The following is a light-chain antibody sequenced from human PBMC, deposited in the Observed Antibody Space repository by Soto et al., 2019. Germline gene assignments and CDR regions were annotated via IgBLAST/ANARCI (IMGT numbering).Light chain of an antibody. CDR1: SSDIGIHDH. CDR2: EGT. CDR3: CSYAGGNTFWV. Sequence: QSALTQPASVSGSPGQSITISCTGSSSDIGIHDHVSWYQQHPGKAPKVMIYEGTKRPSGVSNRFSGSKSGDTASLTISGLRAEDEADYYGCSYAGGNTFWVLGGGTKLTVL. J-gene: IGLJ3*02. V-gene: IGLV2-23*01.